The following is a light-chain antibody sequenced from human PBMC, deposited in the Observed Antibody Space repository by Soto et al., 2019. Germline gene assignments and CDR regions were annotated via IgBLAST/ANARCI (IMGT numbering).Light chain of an antibody. J-gene: IGKJ2*01. CDR1: QSVRSRY. Sequence: EIVLTQSPGTLSLSPGERATLSCRASQSVRSRYLAWYQQKPGQAPRLLIYGASSRATGIPDRFSGSGSGTDFTLTITRLEPEAFAVYYCQQYGGSPPVTFGQGTKLEIK. V-gene: IGKV3-20*01. CDR2: GAS. CDR3: QQYGGSPPVT.